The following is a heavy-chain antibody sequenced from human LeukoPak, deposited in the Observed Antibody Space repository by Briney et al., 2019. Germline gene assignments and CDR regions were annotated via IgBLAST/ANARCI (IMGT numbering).Heavy chain of an antibody. Sequence: GXSLRLSCSASGFTFSSYAMHWVRQAPGKGLEYVSAISSNGGSTYYADSVKGRFTISRDNSKNTLYLQMSSLRAEDTAVYYCVKEYYSSGWYKVEGHFDYWGQGTLVTVPS. D-gene: IGHD6-19*01. V-gene: IGHV3-64D*06. CDR2: ISSNGGST. CDR3: VKEYYSSGWYKVEGHFDY. CDR1: GFTFSSYA. J-gene: IGHJ4*02.